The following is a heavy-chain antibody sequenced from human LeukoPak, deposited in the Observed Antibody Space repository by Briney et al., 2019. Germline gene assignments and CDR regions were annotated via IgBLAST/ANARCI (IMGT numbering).Heavy chain of an antibody. Sequence: SVKVSCKASGGTFSSYAISWVRQAPGQGLEWMGGIIPIFGTANHAQKFQGRVTITADESTSTVYMELSSLRSEDTAVYYCARGVGEYYDSTRAGFDYWGQGTLVTVSS. D-gene: IGHD3-22*01. CDR3: ARGVGEYYDSTRAGFDY. V-gene: IGHV1-69*01. CDR1: GGTFSSYA. J-gene: IGHJ4*02. CDR2: IIPIFGTA.